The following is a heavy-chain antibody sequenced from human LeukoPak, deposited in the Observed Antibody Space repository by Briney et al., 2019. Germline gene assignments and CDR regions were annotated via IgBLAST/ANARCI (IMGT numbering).Heavy chain of an antibody. Sequence: SETLSLTCTVSGGSITSNSYYWGWIRQPPGNGLEWIGSITYSGNTYYRPSLKSRVTISADTSKNQFSLKLSSVTATDAAVYYCARLSSGSFDIWGQGTMVTVSS. D-gene: IGHD3-10*01. J-gene: IGHJ3*02. V-gene: IGHV4-39*01. CDR3: ARLSSGSFDI. CDR2: ITYSGNT. CDR1: GGSITSNSYY.